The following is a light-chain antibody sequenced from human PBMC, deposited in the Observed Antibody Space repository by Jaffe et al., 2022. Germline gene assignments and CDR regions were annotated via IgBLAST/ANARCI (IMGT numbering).Light chain of an antibody. CDR1: RPIGSW. Sequence: DIQMTQSPSPLAASVGDTVTITCRASRPIGSWLAWYQHKPGKAPTLLIYKASILESGVPSRFSGSGSGAEYTLTISNLQPDDFATYYCQQYITFYTFGQGTKLEIK. CDR3: QQYITFYT. V-gene: IGKV1-5*03. CDR2: KAS. J-gene: IGKJ2*01.